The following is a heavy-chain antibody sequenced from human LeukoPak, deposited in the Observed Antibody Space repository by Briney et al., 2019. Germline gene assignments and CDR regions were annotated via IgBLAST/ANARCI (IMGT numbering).Heavy chain of an antibody. CDR1: GFIFNNYA. J-gene: IGHJ4*02. V-gene: IGHV3-23*01. CDR2: ISESGGET. D-gene: IGHD5-18*01. CDR3: ARGGSDTAMAHDY. Sequence: GGSLRLSCAASGFIFNNYAMSWVRQAPGKGLEWVSAISESGGETYHADSVKGRFTISRDDAKNTLYLQVNSLRAEDTAVYFCARGGSDTAMAHDYWGQGTLVTVSS.